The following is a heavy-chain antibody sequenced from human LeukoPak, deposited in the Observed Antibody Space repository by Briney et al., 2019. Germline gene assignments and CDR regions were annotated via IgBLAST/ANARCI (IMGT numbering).Heavy chain of an antibody. D-gene: IGHD2-15*01. CDR1: GFTFSSYE. CDR3: AKDRPSPIVVYYMDV. CDR2: ISSSGSTI. Sequence: GGSLRLSCAASGFTFSSYEMNWVRQAPGKGLEWVSYISSSGSTIYYADSVKGRFTISRDNAKNSLYLQMNSLRAEDTAVYYCAKDRPSPIVVYYMDVWGKGTTVTVSS. J-gene: IGHJ6*03. V-gene: IGHV3-48*03.